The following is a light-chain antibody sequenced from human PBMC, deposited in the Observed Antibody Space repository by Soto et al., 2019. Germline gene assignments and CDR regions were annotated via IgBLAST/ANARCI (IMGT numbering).Light chain of an antibody. Sequence: QSALTQPRSVSGSPGQSVTISCTGTSSDVGGYNHVSWYQQHPGKAPQLMIYDVTKRPSGVPDRFSGSKSGNTASLTISGLQAEEEADYYCCSYAGSYTWVFGGGTKLTVL. J-gene: IGLJ3*02. CDR1: SSDVGGYNH. CDR3: CSYAGSYTWV. V-gene: IGLV2-11*01. CDR2: DVT.